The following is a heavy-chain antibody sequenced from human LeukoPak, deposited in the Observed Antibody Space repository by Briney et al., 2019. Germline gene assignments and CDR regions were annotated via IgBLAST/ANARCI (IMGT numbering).Heavy chain of an antibody. CDR3: AREDSGYDYSPFDY. D-gene: IGHD5-12*01. V-gene: IGHV4-39*07. CDR1: GGSISSSSYY. Sequence: SETLSLTCTVSGGSISSSSYYWGWIRQPPGKGLEWIGSIYYSGSTYYNPSLKSRVTISVDTSMNQFSLKLLSVTAADTAVYYCAREDSGYDYSPFDYWGQGILVTVSS. J-gene: IGHJ4*02. CDR2: IYYSGST.